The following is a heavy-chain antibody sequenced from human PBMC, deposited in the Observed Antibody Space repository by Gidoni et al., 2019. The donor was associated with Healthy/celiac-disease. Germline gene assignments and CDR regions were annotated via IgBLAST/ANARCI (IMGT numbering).Heavy chain of an antibody. J-gene: IGHJ4*02. Sequence: QVQLVESGGGVVQPGRSLRLSCAASGFPFSSYGMHWVRQAPGKGLEWVAVIWYDGSNKYYADSVKGRFTISRDNSKNTLYLQMNSLRAEDTAVYYCARDDSSGAAFDYWGQGTLVTVSS. CDR3: ARDDSSGAAFDY. CDR1: GFPFSSYG. CDR2: IWYDGSNK. D-gene: IGHD3-22*01. V-gene: IGHV3-33*01.